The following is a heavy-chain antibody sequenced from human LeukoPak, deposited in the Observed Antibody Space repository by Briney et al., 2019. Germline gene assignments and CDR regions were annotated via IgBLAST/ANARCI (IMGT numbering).Heavy chain of an antibody. CDR2: IIPILDIP. J-gene: IGHJ4*02. CDR3: ATDSFSAAGPY. D-gene: IGHD6-13*01. V-gene: IGHV1-69*04. Sequence: SVKVSCKASGYTFTSYDINWVRQAPGQGLEWVGRIIPILDIPNYAQKFQGRVTISADKSTNTAYLELSSLRSEDTAVYYCATDSFSAAGPYWGQGTLVTVSS. CDR1: GYTFTSYD.